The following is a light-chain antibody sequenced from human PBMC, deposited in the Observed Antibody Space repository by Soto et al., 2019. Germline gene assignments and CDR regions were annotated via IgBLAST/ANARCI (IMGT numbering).Light chain of an antibody. J-gene: IGLJ1*01. CDR1: SSDVGGYIY. V-gene: IGLV2-14*01. Sequence: QSVLTQPASVSGSPGQSITISCTGTSSDVGGYIYVSWYQQHPGKAPKLMIYDVTSRPSGVSYRFSGSKSGNTASLTISGLQAEDEADYYCSSYTTSSSYVSGTGIKVTVL. CDR3: SSYTTSSSYV. CDR2: DVT.